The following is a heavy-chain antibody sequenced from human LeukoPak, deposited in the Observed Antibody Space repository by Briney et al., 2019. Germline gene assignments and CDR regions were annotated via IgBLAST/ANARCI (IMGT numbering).Heavy chain of an antibody. CDR3: ASPYSYTVENYYYGMDV. Sequence: PSETLSLTCTVSGGSISSSSYYWGWIRQPPGKGLEWIGSIYYSGSTYYNPSLKSRVTISVDTSKNQFSLKLSSVTAADTAVYYCASPYSYTVENYYYGMDVWGQGTTVTVSS. CDR2: IYYSGST. D-gene: IGHD5-18*01. CDR1: GGSISSSSYY. J-gene: IGHJ6*02. V-gene: IGHV4-39*01.